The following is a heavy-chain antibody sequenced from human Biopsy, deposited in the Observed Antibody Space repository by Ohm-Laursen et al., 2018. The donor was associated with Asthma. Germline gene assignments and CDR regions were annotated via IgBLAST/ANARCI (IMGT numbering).Heavy chain of an antibody. CDR2: IHHSGTS. Sequence: TLSLTWTISGFSMDTNSYFWGWIRQHPGRGLEWIGYIHHSGTSYFNPSLKSRVPFSRDTSKNQFSLRLSSVTAADTAMYYCARIPRRSGSYFVDYWGQGTLVTVSS. V-gene: IGHV4-31*02. D-gene: IGHD3-22*01. CDR3: ARIPRRSGSYFVDY. CDR1: GFSMDTNSYF. J-gene: IGHJ4*02.